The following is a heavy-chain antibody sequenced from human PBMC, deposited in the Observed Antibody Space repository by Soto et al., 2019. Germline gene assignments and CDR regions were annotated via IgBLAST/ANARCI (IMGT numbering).Heavy chain of an antibody. CDR1: GFTFSSYS. CDR2: ISSSSSTI. V-gene: IGHV3-48*01. D-gene: IGHD1-20*01. J-gene: IGHJ3*02. CDR3: ARDNWNSPLDAFDI. Sequence: EVQLVESGGGLVQPGGSLRLSCAASGFTFSSYSMNWVRQAPGKGLEWVSYISSSSSTIYYADSVKGRFTISRDNAKNSRYLQMNSLRAEDTAVYYCARDNWNSPLDAFDIWGQGTMVTVSS.